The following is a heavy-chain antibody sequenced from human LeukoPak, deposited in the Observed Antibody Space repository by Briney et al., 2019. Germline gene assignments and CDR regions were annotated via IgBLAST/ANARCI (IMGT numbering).Heavy chain of an antibody. Sequence: GGSLRLSCVASGFTFSDYWMSWVRQAPGKGLEWMANIKEDGSENYYVDSVRGRFTISRDNAKNSLYLQMNSLRAEDTAMYYCARAYAGGIFDSWGQGTLVTVS. CDR1: GFTFSDYW. D-gene: IGHD3-16*01. J-gene: IGHJ4*02. CDR3: ARAYAGGIFDS. CDR2: IKEDGSEN. V-gene: IGHV3-7*04.